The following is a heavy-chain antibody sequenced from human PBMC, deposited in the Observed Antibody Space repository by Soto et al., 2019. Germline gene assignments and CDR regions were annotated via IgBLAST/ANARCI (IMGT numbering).Heavy chain of an antibody. D-gene: IGHD6-19*01. CDR1: GFTFSGSA. Sequence: GGPLRLSCAASGFTFSGSAMHWVRQASGKGLEWVGRIRSKANSYATAYAASVKGRFTISRDDSKNTAYLQMNSLKTEDTAVYYCTRQSSGWAGNDYWGQGTQVTVSS. J-gene: IGHJ4*02. CDR2: IRSKANSYAT. CDR3: TRQSSGWAGNDY. V-gene: IGHV3-73*01.